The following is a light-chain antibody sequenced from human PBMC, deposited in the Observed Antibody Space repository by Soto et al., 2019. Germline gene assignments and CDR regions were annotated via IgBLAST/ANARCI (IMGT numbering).Light chain of an antibody. Sequence: AIQMTQSPSSLPASVGDRVTITCRASQGIRNDLGWYQQKPGKAPKLLIYAASSLQSEVPSRFSGSGSGTDFTLTISSLQPEDFATYYCLQDYNYPWTFGQGTKVDIK. V-gene: IGKV1-6*01. CDR2: AAS. J-gene: IGKJ1*01. CDR3: LQDYNYPWT. CDR1: QGIRND.